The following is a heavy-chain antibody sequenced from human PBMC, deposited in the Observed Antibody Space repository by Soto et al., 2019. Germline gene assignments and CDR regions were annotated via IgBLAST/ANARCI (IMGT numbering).Heavy chain of an antibody. Sequence: VGSLRLSCAASGLTLSDYYMDWVRQTPGKGLEWVARIRNKANRDTTEYAASARGRFTISRDDSKNSLYLQLNSLETEDTAVYYCARGRNSFDLSGHGTLGTVS. V-gene: IGHV3-72*01. CDR3: ARGRNSFDL. CDR1: GLTLSDYY. J-gene: IGHJ4*01. CDR2: IRNKANRDTT.